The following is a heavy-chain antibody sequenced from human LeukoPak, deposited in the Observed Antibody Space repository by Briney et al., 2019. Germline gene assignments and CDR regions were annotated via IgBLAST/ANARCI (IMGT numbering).Heavy chain of an antibody. CDR1: GYTLSELS. Sequence: ASVKVSCKVSGYTLSELSMHWVRQSPGKGLEWMGSFDPEDGETIYAQKFQGRITMTEDTSADTAYMELSSLRSEDTAVYYCARGRVATLEFDYWGQGTLVTVSS. J-gene: IGHJ4*02. CDR2: FDPEDGET. CDR3: ARGRVATLEFDY. V-gene: IGHV1-24*01. D-gene: IGHD5-12*01.